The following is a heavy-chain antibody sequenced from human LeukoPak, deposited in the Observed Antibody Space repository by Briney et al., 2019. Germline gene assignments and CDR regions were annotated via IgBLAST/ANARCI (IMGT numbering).Heavy chain of an antibody. CDR2: FDPEDGET. J-gene: IGHJ4*02. D-gene: IGHD3-22*01. Sequence: ASVKVSCKVSGHTLIELSMHWVRQAPGKGLEWMGGFDPEDGETIYAQKFQGRVTMTEDTSTDTAYVELSSLRSEDTAVYYCATDRFRDSSSGYYPHFDYWGQGTLVTVSS. V-gene: IGHV1-24*01. CDR3: ATDRFRDSSSGYYPHFDY. CDR1: GHTLIELS.